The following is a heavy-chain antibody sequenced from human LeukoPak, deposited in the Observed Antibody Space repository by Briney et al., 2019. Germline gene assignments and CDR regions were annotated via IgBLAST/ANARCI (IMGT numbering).Heavy chain of an antibody. J-gene: IGHJ6*03. CDR3: ARHGAVAGFYYYYYMDV. Sequence: SETLSLTCTVSGGSISSSSYYRGWIRQPPGKGLEWIGSIYYSGSTYYNPSLKSRVTISVDTSKNQFSLKLSSVTAADTAVYYCARHGAVAGFYYYYYMDVWGKGTTVTVSS. V-gene: IGHV4-39*01. CDR1: GGSISSSSYY. D-gene: IGHD6-19*01. CDR2: IYYSGST.